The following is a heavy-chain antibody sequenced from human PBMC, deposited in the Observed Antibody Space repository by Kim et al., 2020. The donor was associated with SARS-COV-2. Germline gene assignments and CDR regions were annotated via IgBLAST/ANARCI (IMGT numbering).Heavy chain of an antibody. Sequence: DTVKGRFTVSRDNSQNTLYLQMNGLRAEDTAVYYCAKHIAVAGIGLVGFDDWGQGTLVSVSS. CDR3: AKHIAVAGIGLVGFDD. V-gene: IGHV3-23*01. D-gene: IGHD6-19*01. J-gene: IGHJ4*02.